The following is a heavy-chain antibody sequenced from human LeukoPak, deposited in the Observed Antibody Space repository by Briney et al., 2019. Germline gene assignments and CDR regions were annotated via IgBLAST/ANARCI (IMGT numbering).Heavy chain of an antibody. V-gene: IGHV3-30-3*01. CDR2: ISYDGSNK. J-gene: IGHJ4*02. D-gene: IGHD2-15*01. CDR3: ARDRRGRVVAAIFDY. Sequence: GGSLRLSCAASGFNFGIYSLNWVRQAPGKGLEWVAVISYDGSNKYYADSVKGRFTISRDNSKNTLYLQMNSLRAEDTAVYYCARDRRGRVVAAIFDYWGQGTLVTVSS. CDR1: GFNFGIYS.